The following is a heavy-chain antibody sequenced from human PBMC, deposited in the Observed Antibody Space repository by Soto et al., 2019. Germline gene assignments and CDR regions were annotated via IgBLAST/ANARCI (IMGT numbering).Heavy chain of an antibody. CDR2: IYYSGST. V-gene: IGHV4-39*01. CDR1: GGSITSSSYY. J-gene: IGHJ5*02. CDR3: ATQEVGGSYVYTFDP. Sequence: QLHLRESGAGQVKPSETLSLTCTVSGGSITSSSYYWGWIRQPPGKGLEWIGSIYYSGSTYYNPSLKSRVTISVDTSKNQFSLKLSSVTAADTAVYYCATQEVGGSYVYTFDPWGQGTLVTVSS. D-gene: IGHD1-26*01.